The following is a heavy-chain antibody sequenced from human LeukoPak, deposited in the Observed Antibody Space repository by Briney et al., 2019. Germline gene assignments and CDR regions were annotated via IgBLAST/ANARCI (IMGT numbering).Heavy chain of an antibody. CDR1: GFTFDDYS. CDR3: AKDIDTRGTNAFDI. CDR2: ISGDGGST. V-gene: IGHV3-43*02. D-gene: IGHD2-15*01. Sequence: GGSLRLSRVASGFTFDDYSIHWVRQAPGKGLEWVSLISGDGGSTYYADSVKGRFTISRDNSKNSLYLQMNSLRTEDTAFCAKDIDTRGTNAFDIWGQGTMVTVSS. J-gene: IGHJ3*02.